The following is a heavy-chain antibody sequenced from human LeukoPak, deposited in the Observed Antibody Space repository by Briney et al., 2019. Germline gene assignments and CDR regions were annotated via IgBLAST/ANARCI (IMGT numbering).Heavy chain of an antibody. V-gene: IGHV4-59*08. CDR1: GGSISSYY. CDR2: IYYSGST. D-gene: IGHD5-18*01. Sequence: PSETLSLTCTVSGGSISSYYWSWIRQPPGKGLEWIGYIYYSGSTNYNPSPKSRVTISVDTSKNQFSLKLSSVTAADTAVYYCARGDGYSYGFWFDPWGQGTLVTVSS. J-gene: IGHJ5*02. CDR3: ARGDGYSYGFWFDP.